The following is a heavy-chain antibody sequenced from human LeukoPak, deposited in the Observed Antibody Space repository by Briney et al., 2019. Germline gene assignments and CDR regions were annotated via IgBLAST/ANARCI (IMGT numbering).Heavy chain of an antibody. CDR3: ARETTGVAAGLDY. Sequence: SETLSLTCTVSGGSISSSNFYWGWIRQPPGKGLEWIATIYYSGSTYYNPSLRSRVTISVDTSKNQFSLKLNSVTAADTAVYYCARETTGVAAGLDYWGQGTLVTVSS. D-gene: IGHD2-15*01. V-gene: IGHV4-39*07. J-gene: IGHJ4*02. CDR1: GGSISSSNFY. CDR2: IYYSGST.